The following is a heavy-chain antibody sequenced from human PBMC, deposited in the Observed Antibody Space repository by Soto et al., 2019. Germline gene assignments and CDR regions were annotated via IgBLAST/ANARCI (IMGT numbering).Heavy chain of an antibody. CDR1: GFTFNSLS. CDR3: AREPYGDSQYFDY. V-gene: IGHV3-30*04. D-gene: IGHD2-21*02. Sequence: QVQLVESGGGMVQPGTSLGLSCAASGFTFNSLSLHWVRQRPDKGLEWVAVISHDGRVTFYANFVKGRSTVSRDNSKNTIYLQVNSLRAEDTAVYYCAREPYGDSQYFDYWGQGTLVTVSS. CDR2: ISHDGRVT. J-gene: IGHJ4*02.